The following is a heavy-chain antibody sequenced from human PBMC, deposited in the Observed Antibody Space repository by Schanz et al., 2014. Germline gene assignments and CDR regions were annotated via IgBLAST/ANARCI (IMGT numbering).Heavy chain of an antibody. Sequence: QVQLVQSGAEVKKPGASVKVSCKASGYTFTGYYIHWVRQAPGQGLEWMGRINPNSGGASYAQKIQGRVTMTWDTSISIAYMELSRLTSDDTAVYFCARGFPSAGGGYVHYWGQGSLVTVSS. CDR1: GYTFTGYY. V-gene: IGHV1-2*06. CDR3: ARGFPSAGGGYVHY. CDR2: INPNSGGA. D-gene: IGHD1-26*01. J-gene: IGHJ4*02.